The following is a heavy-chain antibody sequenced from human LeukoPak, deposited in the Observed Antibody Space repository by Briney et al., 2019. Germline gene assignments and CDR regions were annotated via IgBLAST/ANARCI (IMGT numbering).Heavy chain of an antibody. CDR1: GFTFGDYA. J-gene: IGHJ4*02. D-gene: IGHD5-24*01. V-gene: IGHV3-49*04. CDR3: TRHVEVATMEREFDY. Sequence: GGSLRLSCTASGFTFGDYAMSWVRQAPGKGLEWVGFIRSKAYGGTTEYAASVKGRFTISRDDSKSIAYLQMNSLKTEDTAVYYCTRHVEVATMEREFDYWGQGTLVTVPS. CDR2: IRSKAYGGTT.